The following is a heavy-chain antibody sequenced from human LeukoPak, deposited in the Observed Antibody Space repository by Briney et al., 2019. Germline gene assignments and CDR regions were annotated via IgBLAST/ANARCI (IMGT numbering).Heavy chain of an antibody. CDR1: GYTFTSYD. D-gene: IGHD3-10*01. Sequence: ASVKVSCRASGYTFTSYDINWVRQATGQGLEWMGWMNPNSGNTGYALRFQGRVTMTRNTSISTAYMELSSLRSEDTAVYYCARANSADAFDIWGQGTMVTVSS. V-gene: IGHV1-8*01. CDR2: MNPNSGNT. CDR3: ARANSADAFDI. J-gene: IGHJ3*02.